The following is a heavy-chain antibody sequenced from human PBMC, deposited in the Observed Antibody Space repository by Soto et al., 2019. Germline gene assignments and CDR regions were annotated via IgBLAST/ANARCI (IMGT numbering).Heavy chain of an antibody. D-gene: IGHD5-18*01. V-gene: IGHV4-4*02. CDR1: GGSISSSNW. J-gene: IGHJ4*02. Sequence: SETLSLTCAVSGGSISSSNWWSWVRQPPGKGLEWIGEIYHSGSTNYNPSLKSRVTISVDKSKNQFSLKLSSVTAADTAVYYCARIWGTAMVPDNYFDYWGQGTLVTVSS. CDR3: ARIWGTAMVPDNYFDY. CDR2: IYHSGST.